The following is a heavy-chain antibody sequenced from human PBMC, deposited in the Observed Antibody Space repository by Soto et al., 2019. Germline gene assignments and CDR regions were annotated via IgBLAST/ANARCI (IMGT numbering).Heavy chain of an antibody. Sequence: GESLKISCKGSGYSFTSYWISWVRQMPGKGLEWMGRIDPSDSYTNYSPSFQGHVTISADKSISTAYLQWSSLKASDTAMYYCARPIAAAGTLGYYYYGMDVWGQGTTVTVSS. V-gene: IGHV5-10-1*01. CDR3: ARPIAAAGTLGYYYYGMDV. D-gene: IGHD6-13*01. CDR2: IDPSDSYT. J-gene: IGHJ6*02. CDR1: GYSFTSYW.